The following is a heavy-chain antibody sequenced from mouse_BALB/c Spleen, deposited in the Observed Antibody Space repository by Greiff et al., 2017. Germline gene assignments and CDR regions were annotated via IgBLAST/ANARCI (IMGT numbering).Heavy chain of an antibody. Sequence: EVHLVESGGGLVKPGGSLKLSCAASGFAFSSYDMSWVRQTPEKRLEWVAYISSGGGSTYYPDTVKGRFTISRDNAKNTLYLQMSSLKSEDTAMYYCARFGTTATFYAMDYWGQGTSVTVSS. J-gene: IGHJ4*01. V-gene: IGHV5-12-1*01. CDR3: ARFGTTATFYAMDY. D-gene: IGHD1-2*01. CDR1: GFAFSSYD. CDR2: ISSGGGST.